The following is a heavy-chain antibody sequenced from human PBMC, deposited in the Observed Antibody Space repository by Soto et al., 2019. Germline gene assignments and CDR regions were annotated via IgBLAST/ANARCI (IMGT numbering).Heavy chain of an antibody. CDR2: IYTSGST. J-gene: IGHJ6*02. CDR1: GGSISSYY. V-gene: IGHV4-4*07. Sequence: SETLSLTCTVSGGSISSYYWSWIRQPAGKGLEWIGRIYTSGSTNYNPSLKSRVTMSVDTSKNQFSLKLSSVTAADTAVYYCARDRILVGYYYGMDVWGQGTTVTVSS. CDR3: ARDRILVGYYYGMDV. D-gene: IGHD2-8*02.